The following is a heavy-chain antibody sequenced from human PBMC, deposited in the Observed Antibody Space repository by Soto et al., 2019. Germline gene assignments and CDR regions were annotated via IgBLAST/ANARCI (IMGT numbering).Heavy chain of an antibody. CDR3: AKDTVPVATPWFDP. Sequence: PGGSLRLSCAASGFTFSNYAMSWVRQAPGKGLEWASTLSGSGGSTYYADSVKGRFTISRDNSKNTLYLQMNSLRAEDTAVYYCAKDTVPVATPWFDPWGQGTLVTVSS. D-gene: IGHD2-2*01. J-gene: IGHJ5*02. CDR1: GFTFSNYA. CDR2: LSGSGGST. V-gene: IGHV3-23*01.